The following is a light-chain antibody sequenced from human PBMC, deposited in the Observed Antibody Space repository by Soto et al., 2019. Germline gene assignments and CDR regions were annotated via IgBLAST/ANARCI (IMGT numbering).Light chain of an antibody. V-gene: IGKV1-39*01. CDR1: QGIRND. Sequence: IQMTQSPSSLSAYVGGRVTITCRASQGIRNDLGWYQQKPGKAPKLLIYATSSLQSGVPSRFSGSGSGTDFTLTISSLQPEDFATYYCQQSYSTPPGTFGQGTKVDIK. CDR3: QQSYSTPPGT. CDR2: ATS. J-gene: IGKJ1*01.